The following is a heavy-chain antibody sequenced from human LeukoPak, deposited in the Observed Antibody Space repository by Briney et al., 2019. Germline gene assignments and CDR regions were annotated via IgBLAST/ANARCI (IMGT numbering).Heavy chain of an antibody. D-gene: IGHD6-19*01. CDR1: GFTFSSYA. J-gene: IGHJ4*02. Sequence: PVGSLRLSCAASGFTFSSYAMSWVRQAPGKGLEWVSAISGSGGSTYYADSVKGRFTISRDNSKNTLYLQMNSLRAEDTAVYYCAKARYSSGWYYFDYRGQGTLVTVSP. CDR3: AKARYSSGWYYFDY. CDR2: ISGSGGST. V-gene: IGHV3-23*01.